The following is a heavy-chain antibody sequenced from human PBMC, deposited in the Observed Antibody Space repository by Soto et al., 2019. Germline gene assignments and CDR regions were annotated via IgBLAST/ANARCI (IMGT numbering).Heavy chain of an antibody. CDR3: ARERTRGAFDI. CDR2: IYHSGST. V-gene: IGHV4-34*01. CDR1: GVSFSGYY. D-gene: IGHD3-10*01. J-gene: IGHJ3*02. Sequence: SETLSLTCAVYGVSFSGYYWTWIRQPPGAGLEWIGEIYHSGSTNYNPSLKSRVTVSVDKSENQFSLKLSSVTAADTAVYYCARERTRGAFDIWGQGTMVTVSS.